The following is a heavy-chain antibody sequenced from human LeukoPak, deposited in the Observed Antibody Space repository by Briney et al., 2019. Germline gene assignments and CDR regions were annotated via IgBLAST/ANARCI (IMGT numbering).Heavy chain of an antibody. J-gene: IGHJ4*02. CDR2: IYYSGST. CDR1: GGSISSYY. D-gene: IGHD6-6*01. Sequence: SETLPLTCTVSGGSISSYYWSWIRQPPGKGLEWIGYIYYSGSTNYNPSLKSRVTISVDTSKNQFSLKLSSVTAADTAVYYCARSIAARPSDYWGQGTLVTVSS. CDR3: ARSIAARPSDY. V-gene: IGHV4-59*01.